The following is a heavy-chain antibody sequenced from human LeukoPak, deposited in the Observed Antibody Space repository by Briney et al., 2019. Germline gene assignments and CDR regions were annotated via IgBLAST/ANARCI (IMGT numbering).Heavy chain of an antibody. Sequence: GASVKVSCKASGYSFLIYPIHWLRQVPGQRLEWMGWVDPGNGNTRYSYSLQGRVTITRDTSATTTYLELTSLRSEDTALYYCARELRYFDGTNWFDPWGQGTLVTVSS. D-gene: IGHD3-9*01. CDR1: GYSFLIYP. CDR2: VDPGNGNT. V-gene: IGHV1-3*01. CDR3: ARELRYFDGTNWFDP. J-gene: IGHJ5*02.